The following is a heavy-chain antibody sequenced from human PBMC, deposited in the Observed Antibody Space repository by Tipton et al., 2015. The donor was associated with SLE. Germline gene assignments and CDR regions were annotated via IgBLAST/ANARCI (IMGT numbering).Heavy chain of an antibody. D-gene: IGHD6-19*01. Sequence: VQLVQSGAEANKPGESLKISCEASGYSFTKFWIGWVRQTPGRGLEWMGIIYPGDSDSRYSSSFEGQVSISADKSINTAYLQWSSLKASDTGMYFCARGRDSSSGWLAFDYWGQGTLVTVSS. CDR1: GYSFTKFW. CDR3: ARGRDSSSGWLAFDY. CDR2: IYPGDSDS. J-gene: IGHJ4*02. V-gene: IGHV5-51*03.